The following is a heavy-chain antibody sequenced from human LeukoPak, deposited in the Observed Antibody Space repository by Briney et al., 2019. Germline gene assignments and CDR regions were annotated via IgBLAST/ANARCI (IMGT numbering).Heavy chain of an antibody. J-gene: IGHJ4*02. V-gene: IGHV3-74*01. CDR3: ARYSSGSSDY. Sequence: GGSLRLSCAASGFTFSGYCMNWVRQVPGKGLVWVSRINSDGSILSYADSVKGRFTISRDNAKNTLYLQMNSLGAEDTAVYYCARYSSGSSDYWGQGTLVTVSS. CDR1: GFTFSGYC. CDR2: INSDGSIL. D-gene: IGHD5-18*01.